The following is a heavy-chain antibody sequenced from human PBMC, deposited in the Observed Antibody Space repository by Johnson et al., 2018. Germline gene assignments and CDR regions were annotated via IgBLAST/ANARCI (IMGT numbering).Heavy chain of an antibody. D-gene: IGHD4-23*01. J-gene: IGHJ4*02. CDR3: APWTYGGNPFGC. V-gene: IGHV3-7*01. CDR1: GFTFSTYW. CDR2: IKQDGSEI. Sequence: VQLVQSGGGLVQPGGSLRVSCDASGFTFSTYWMSWVRQAPGKGLEWVGYIKQDGSEIYYADSVKGRFTISRDNAKNSLYLQMNSLRAEDTAVYHCAPWTYGGNPFGCWGQGALVTVSS.